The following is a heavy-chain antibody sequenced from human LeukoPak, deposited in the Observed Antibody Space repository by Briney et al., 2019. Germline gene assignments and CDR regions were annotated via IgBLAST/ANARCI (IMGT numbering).Heavy chain of an antibody. CDR3: ARASRRMPTAGLVDY. CDR2: ISSSGSYT. Sequence: GGSLRLSCAASGFTFSDYYMNWIRQAPGKGLEWVSYISSSGSYTNYPDSVKGRFTISRDNAKNSLYRQMNSLRAEDTAGYYCARASRRMPTAGLVDYWGQGTLVTVSS. CDR1: GFTFSDYY. V-gene: IGHV3-11*05. J-gene: IGHJ4*02. D-gene: IGHD6-13*01.